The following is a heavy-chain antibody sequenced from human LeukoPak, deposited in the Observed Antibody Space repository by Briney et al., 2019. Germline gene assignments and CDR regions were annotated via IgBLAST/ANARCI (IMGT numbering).Heavy chain of an antibody. D-gene: IGHD1/OR15-1a*01. Sequence: SQTLSLTCAISGDSFSGNSAAWNWFRQSPSRGLEWLGRTYYRSKWYNEYAVSVQSRMTINPDTSKNQFSLQLNSVTPEDTAVYYCARGGTSGTPFDYWGQGTLVTVSS. CDR2: TYYRSKWYN. CDR1: GDSFSGNSAA. CDR3: ARGGTSGTPFDY. V-gene: IGHV6-1*01. J-gene: IGHJ4*02.